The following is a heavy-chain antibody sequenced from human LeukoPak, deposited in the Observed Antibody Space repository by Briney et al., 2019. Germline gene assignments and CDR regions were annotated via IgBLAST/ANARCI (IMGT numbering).Heavy chain of an antibody. J-gene: IGHJ4*02. Sequence: GESLKISCKGSGYRFTDYWIAWVRQMPGKGLEWMGIIYPGDSDTRYSPSFQGQVTFSADKSISTAYLQWGSLKASDTAMYYCARSQMYRSGWYVDYWGQGTLVTVSS. CDR1: GYRFTDYW. V-gene: IGHV5-51*01. CDR3: ARSQMYRSGWYVDY. CDR2: IYPGDSDT. D-gene: IGHD6-19*01.